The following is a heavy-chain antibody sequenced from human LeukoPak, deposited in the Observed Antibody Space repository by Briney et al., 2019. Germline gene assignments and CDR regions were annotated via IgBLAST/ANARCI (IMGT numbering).Heavy chain of an antibody. D-gene: IGHD3-22*01. Sequence: GGSLRLSCAASGFTFSSYWMSWVRQAPGKGLEWVANIRQDGSEKYYVDSVKGRFTISRDNAKNSLYLQMNSLRAEDAAVYYCARDAYYYDSSGNDYWGQGTLVTVSS. CDR1: GFTFSSYW. CDR3: ARDAYYYDSSGNDY. CDR2: IRQDGSEK. V-gene: IGHV3-7*01. J-gene: IGHJ4*02.